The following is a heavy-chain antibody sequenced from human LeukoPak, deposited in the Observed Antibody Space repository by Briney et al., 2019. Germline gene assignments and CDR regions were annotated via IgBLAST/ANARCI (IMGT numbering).Heavy chain of an antibody. Sequence: GGSLRLSCAASGFTFSRNAIHWVRQGPGKGLEWVSYIAHHGSNKYYADSVKGRFTISRDNSKRTLYLQMNSLRAEDTAVYYCARDLITVAGTGNDYWGQGTLVTVSS. CDR2: IAHHGSNK. D-gene: IGHD6-19*01. CDR3: ARDLITVAGTGNDY. V-gene: IGHV3-30*02. CDR1: GFTFSRNA. J-gene: IGHJ4*02.